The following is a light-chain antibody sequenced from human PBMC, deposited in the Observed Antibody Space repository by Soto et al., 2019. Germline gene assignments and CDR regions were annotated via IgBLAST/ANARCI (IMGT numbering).Light chain of an antibody. CDR1: SSDIGDYNF. CDR3: SSYKYDTVIPFV. Sequence: QSALTQPASVSGSPGQSISISCTGSSSDIGDYNFVSWYQHHPGKAPKVIIYEVSNRPSGVSHRFAGSKSGNTASLTISGLQTEDAADYYCSSYKYDTVIPFVFGGGTKVTVL. J-gene: IGLJ1*01. V-gene: IGLV2-14*01. CDR2: EVS.